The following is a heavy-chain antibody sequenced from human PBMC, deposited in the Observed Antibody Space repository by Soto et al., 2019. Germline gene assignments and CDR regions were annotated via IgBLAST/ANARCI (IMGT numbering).Heavy chain of an antibody. CDR3: ASRSSGWYFDY. CDR2: ISGSGDSK. J-gene: IGHJ4*02. D-gene: IGHD6-19*01. Sequence: EVQLLESGGGLVHPGGSLRLSCAASGFTFSSYAMNWVRQAPGKGLEWVSVISGSGDSKYYAESVKGRFTISRDSSKDTLFLQMNSLRAEDTAVYYFASRSSGWYFDYWGQGTLVTVSS. CDR1: GFTFSSYA. V-gene: IGHV3-23*01.